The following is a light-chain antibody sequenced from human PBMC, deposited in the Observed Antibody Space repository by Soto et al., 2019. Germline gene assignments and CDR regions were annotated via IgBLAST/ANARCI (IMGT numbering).Light chain of an antibody. CDR2: DAT. V-gene: IGKV3-11*01. Sequence: EIVLTQSPATLSLSPGERATLSCRASQGVGSYFAWYQQKCGQAPRLLIYDATKRATGIPARFSGSGSGTAFTLTSSSLEPEDFAVYYCQQRSKWPYTFGQGMKLEIK. J-gene: IGKJ2*01. CDR1: QGVGSY. CDR3: QQRSKWPYT.